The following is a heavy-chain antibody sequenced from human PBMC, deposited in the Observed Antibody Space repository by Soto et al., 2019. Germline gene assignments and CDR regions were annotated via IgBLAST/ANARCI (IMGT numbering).Heavy chain of an antibody. D-gene: IGHD4-17*01. CDR3: ARDGDYGDYAGDFDY. J-gene: IGHJ4*02. Sequence: GGSLRLSCAASGFTFSSYSMNWVRQAPGKGLEWVSSISSSSSYIYYADSVKGRFTISRDNAKNSLYLQMNSLRAEDTAVYYCARDGDYGDYAGDFDYWGQGTLVTVSS. V-gene: IGHV3-21*01. CDR2: ISSSSSYI. CDR1: GFTFSSYS.